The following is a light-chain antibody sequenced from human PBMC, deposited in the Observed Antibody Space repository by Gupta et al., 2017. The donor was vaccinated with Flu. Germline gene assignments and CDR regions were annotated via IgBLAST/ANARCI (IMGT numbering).Light chain of an antibody. V-gene: IGKV3-20*01. J-gene: IGKJ1*01. CDR2: GAS. Sequence: EIVLTQSPGTLSLSPGERATLSCRASQSVSSSYLAWYQQKPGQAPRLLIYGASSRATGIPDRFSGSGSGTDFTITISRLEPEDFAVYYCQQYGSSATFGQGTKVEIK. CDR3: QQYGSSAT. CDR1: QSVSSSY.